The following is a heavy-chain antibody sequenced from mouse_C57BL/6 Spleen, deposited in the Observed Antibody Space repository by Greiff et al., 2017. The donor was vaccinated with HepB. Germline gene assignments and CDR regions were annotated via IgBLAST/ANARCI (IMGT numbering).Heavy chain of an antibody. J-gene: IGHJ4*01. CDR1: GYAFSSYW. V-gene: IGHV1-80*01. D-gene: IGHD2-5*01. Sequence: QVQLQQSGAELVKPGASVKISCKASGYAFSSYWMNWVKQRPGKGLEWIGQIYPGDGDTNYNGKFKGKATLTADKSSSTAYMQLSSLTSEDSAVYFCARSRAYYSNYNAMDYWGQGTSVTVSS. CDR2: IYPGDGDT. CDR3: ARSRAYYSNYNAMDY.